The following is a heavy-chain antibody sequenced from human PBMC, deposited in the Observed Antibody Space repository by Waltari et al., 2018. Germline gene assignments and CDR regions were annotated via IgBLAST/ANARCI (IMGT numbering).Heavy chain of an antibody. D-gene: IGHD2-2*01. Sequence: QVQLAQSGSELKKPGASVKISCKASGYTFTDYAINWGRQAPGQGLGLMGGITTNTGNPTYAQGCTGRFVFSLDTSVSTAYLQITSLKTEDSAVYYCAREVVPPHTIVVNWFDPWGQGTLVTVSS. CDR2: ITTNTGNP. V-gene: IGHV7-4-1*02. CDR1: GYTFTDYA. CDR3: AREVVPPHTIVVNWFDP. J-gene: IGHJ5*02.